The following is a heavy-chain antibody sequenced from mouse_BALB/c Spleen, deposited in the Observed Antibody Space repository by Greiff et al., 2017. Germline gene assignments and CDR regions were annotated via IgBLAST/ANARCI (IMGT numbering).Heavy chain of an antibody. J-gene: IGHJ4*01. CDR3: ARVFTATLAMDY. D-gene: IGHD1-2*01. V-gene: IGHV3-8*02. CDR1: GDSITSGY. CDR2: ISYSVST. Sequence: EVKLMESGPSLVKPSQTLSLTCSVTGDSITSGYWNWIRKFPGNKLEYMGYISYSVSTYYNPSLKSRISITRDTSKNQYYLQLNSVTTEDTATYYCARVFTATLAMDYWGQGTSVTVSS.